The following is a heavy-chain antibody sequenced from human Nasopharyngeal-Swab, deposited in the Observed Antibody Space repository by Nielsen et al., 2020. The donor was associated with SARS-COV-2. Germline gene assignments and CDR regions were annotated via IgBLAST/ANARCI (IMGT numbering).Heavy chain of an antibody. Sequence: ASVKVSCKASGYTFTGNFMHWVRQPPGQGLEWMGRINPNSGVTKFAQKFQGRVTLTRDTSISTAYMELSRLRSDDTAVYYCARDLSNTGDALDIWGQGTLVTVSS. D-gene: IGHD1/OR15-1a*01. V-gene: IGHV1-2*06. CDR1: GYTFTGNF. J-gene: IGHJ3*02. CDR2: INPNSGVT. CDR3: ARDLSNTGDALDI.